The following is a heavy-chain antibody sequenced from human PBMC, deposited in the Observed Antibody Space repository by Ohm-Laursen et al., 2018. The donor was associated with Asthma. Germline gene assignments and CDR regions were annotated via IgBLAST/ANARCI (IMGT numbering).Heavy chain of an antibody. D-gene: IGHD1-26*01. V-gene: IGHV3-21*01. J-gene: IGHJ1*01. CDR3: ARIGPEWELPGREYSLHH. CDR2: ISTASTFI. CDR1: GYTFSRYS. Sequence: GSLRLSCAASGYTFSRYSIHWVRQVPGKGLEWVASISTASTFIYYADSVRGRFTTSRDNAKNSVYLQMNSLRAEDTALYYCARIGPEWELPGREYSLHHWGQGTQDRLL.